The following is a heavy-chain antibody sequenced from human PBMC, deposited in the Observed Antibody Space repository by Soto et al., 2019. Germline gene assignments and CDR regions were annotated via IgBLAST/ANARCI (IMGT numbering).Heavy chain of an antibody. CDR2: ISRSGNTM. D-gene: IGHD2-2*02. CDR3: VREGRSSTSCNTGCAFDI. Sequence: GGSLRLSXAASGFTSWDYDMSWIRQAPGKGLEWVSYISRSGNTMYYGDYVKGRFTISRDNAENSVFLQMISLRAEDTAVYYCVREGRSSTSCNTGCAFDIWGQGTMVTVSS. V-gene: IGHV3-11*01. CDR1: GFTSWDYD. J-gene: IGHJ3*02.